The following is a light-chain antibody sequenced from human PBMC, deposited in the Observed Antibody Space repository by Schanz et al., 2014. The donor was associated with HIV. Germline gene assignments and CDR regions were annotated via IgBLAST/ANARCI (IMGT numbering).Light chain of an antibody. CDR2: EVS. Sequence: QSVLTQPASVSGSPGQSITISCTGTSSDVGSYNLVSWYQQHPGKAPKLMIYEVSKRPSGVPDRFSGSKSGNTASLTVSGLQAEDEADYYCSSYAGSNNFWVFGGGTKVTVL. V-gene: IGLV2-8*01. CDR3: SSYAGSNNFWV. J-gene: IGLJ3*02. CDR1: SSDVGSYNL.